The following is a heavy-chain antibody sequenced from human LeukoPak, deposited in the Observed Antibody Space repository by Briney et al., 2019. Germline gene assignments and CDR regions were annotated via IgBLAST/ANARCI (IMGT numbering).Heavy chain of an antibody. CDR3: RRDGGSGWFDY. J-gene: IGHJ4*02. V-gene: IGHV4-4*07. D-gene: IGHD6-19*01. CDR2: IDGSGNT. Sequence: PSETLSLTCTVSGASISSYYWSWIRQPAGKGLEWIGRIDGSGNTNYNPSLKSRISVSVDTSKNQVSLKLSYVTAADTAVYYCRRDGGSGWFDYWGQGTLVTVSS. CDR1: GASISSYY.